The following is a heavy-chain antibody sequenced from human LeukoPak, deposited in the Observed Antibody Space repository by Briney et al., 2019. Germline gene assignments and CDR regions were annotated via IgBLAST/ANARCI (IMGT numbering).Heavy chain of an antibody. D-gene: IGHD2-2*01. Sequence: SVKVSCKASGGTFSSYAISWVRQAPGQGLEWMEGIIPIFGTANYAQKFQGRVTITADESTSTAYMELSSLRSEDTAVYYCARASSSTSFNHYYYMDVWGKGTTVTISS. V-gene: IGHV1-69*01. J-gene: IGHJ6*03. CDR2: IIPIFGTA. CDR1: GGTFSSYA. CDR3: ARASSSTSFNHYYYMDV.